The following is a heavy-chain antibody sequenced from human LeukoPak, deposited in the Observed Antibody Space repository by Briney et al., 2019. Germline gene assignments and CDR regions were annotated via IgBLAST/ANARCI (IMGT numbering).Heavy chain of an antibody. CDR1: GFTFSNYV. CDR2: ITSSASCT. J-gene: IGHJ4*02. V-gene: IGHV3-23*01. Sequence: PGGSLRLSCAASGFTFSNYVMSWVRQSPGRGLEWVSTITSSASCTYYTDSVKGRFTISRDNSKNTLHLQMNSLRAEDTAIYYCGTRGTTATKYLENWGQGTLVTVSS. D-gene: IGHD1-1*01. CDR3: GTRGTTATKYLEN.